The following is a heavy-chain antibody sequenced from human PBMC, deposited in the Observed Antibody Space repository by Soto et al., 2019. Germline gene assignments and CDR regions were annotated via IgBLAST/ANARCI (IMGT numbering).Heavy chain of an antibody. J-gene: IGHJ6*02. Sequence: QVQLVQSGAEEKKPGASVKVSCKASGYTFTSYAMHWVRQAPGQRLEWMGWINAGNGNTKYSQKFQGRVTITRDTSASTAYMELSSLRSEDTAVYYCARAPLLYYGMDVWGQGTTVTVSS. CDR3: ARAPLLYYGMDV. D-gene: IGHD2-21*02. CDR1: GYTFTSYA. V-gene: IGHV1-3*05. CDR2: INAGNGNT.